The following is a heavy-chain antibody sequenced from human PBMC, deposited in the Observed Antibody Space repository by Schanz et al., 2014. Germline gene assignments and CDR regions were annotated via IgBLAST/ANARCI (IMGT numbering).Heavy chain of an antibody. J-gene: IGHJ4*02. CDR3: ARNKYTSGWYYFDY. V-gene: IGHV4-59*08. Sequence: QVQLQESGPGLVKPSETLSLTCTVSGGSISSHFWSWIRQPPGKGLEWIGYMYHSGSSNYNPSLKSRATISIDTSTTQFSLKLPSGPAADTAVYFCARNKYTSGWYYFDYWGQGVLVTVSS. CDR1: GGSISSHF. CDR2: MYHSGSS. D-gene: IGHD6-19*01.